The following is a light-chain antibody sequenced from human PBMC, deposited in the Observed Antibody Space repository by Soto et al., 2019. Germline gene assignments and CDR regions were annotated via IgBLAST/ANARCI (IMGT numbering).Light chain of an antibody. Sequence: QTVLTQEPAVSLSPGGTVTLTCVLRSAPLSTTYYPAWCQQAPGQPPRTLIYSTNTRSSGVPDRFSGSIRGNKAALTITGAQADDEAYYYCLLYMGNGIYLFGPGTKVTVL. J-gene: IGLJ1*01. CDR1: SAPLSTTYY. CDR2: STN. CDR3: LLYMGNGIYL. V-gene: IGLV8-61*01.